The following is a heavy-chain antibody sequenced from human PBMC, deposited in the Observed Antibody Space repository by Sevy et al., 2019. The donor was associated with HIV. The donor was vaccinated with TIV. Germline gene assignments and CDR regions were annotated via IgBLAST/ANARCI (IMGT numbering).Heavy chain of an antibody. J-gene: IGHJ3*01. V-gene: IGHV3-23*01. D-gene: IGHD3-22*01. CDR2: ISGPGYST. CDR3: AKALNPALESMIEVIFPTLKGFDV. CDR1: GFTFNTHA. Sequence: GGSLRLSCAASGFTFNTHAMNWVRQAPGKGLEWVSVISGPGYSTHYADSVKGRFTISRDNSKNTLYLQMNSLRADDTPVYYCAKALNPALESMIEVIFPTLKGFDVWGQGTMVTVSS.